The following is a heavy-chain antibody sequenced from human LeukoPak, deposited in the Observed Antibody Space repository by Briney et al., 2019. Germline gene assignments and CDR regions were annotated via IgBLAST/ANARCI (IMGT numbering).Heavy chain of an antibody. D-gene: IGHD6-13*01. CDR3: ARQRYSSSWYPSAFDI. CDR1: GFSISSGYF. J-gene: IGHJ3*02. Sequence: PSETLSLTCAVSGFSISSGYFWAWIRQSPGKGLEWIGSIFHSGITYYNPSLKSRITISVDTSKNQFSLRLSSVTAADTAVYYCARQRYSSSWYPSAFDIWGQGTMVTVSS. CDR2: IFHSGIT. V-gene: IGHV4-38-2*01.